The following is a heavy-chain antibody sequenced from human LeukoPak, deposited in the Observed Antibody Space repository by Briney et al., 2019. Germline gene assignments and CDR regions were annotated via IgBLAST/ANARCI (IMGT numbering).Heavy chain of an antibody. CDR3: ARATRYCSSTSCFASDY. D-gene: IGHD2-2*01. V-gene: IGHV1-18*01. J-gene: IGHJ4*02. CDR2: ISAYNGNT. Sequence: GASVKVSCKASGYTFTSYGISWVRQAPGQGLEWMGWISAYNGNTNYAQKLQGRVTMTTDTSTSTAYMELRSLRSDDTAVYYCARATRYCSSTSCFASDYWGQGTLVTVSS. CDR1: GYTFTSYG.